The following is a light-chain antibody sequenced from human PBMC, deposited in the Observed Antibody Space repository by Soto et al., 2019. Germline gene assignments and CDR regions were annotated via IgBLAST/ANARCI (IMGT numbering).Light chain of an antibody. CDR3: QQANSFPIT. J-gene: IGKJ5*01. CDR1: QGISRW. Sequence: IQMTHSPFSVSASVGDRVPITCRAGQGISRWLAGYRQKPGKAPKLLIYAAPSLQSGVPSRFSGSGSGTDFTLTISSLQPEDFATYYCQQANSFPITFGQGTRLEIK. V-gene: IGKV1-12*01. CDR2: AAP.